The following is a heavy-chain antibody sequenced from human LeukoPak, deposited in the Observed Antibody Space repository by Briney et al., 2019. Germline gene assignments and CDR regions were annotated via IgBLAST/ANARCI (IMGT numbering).Heavy chain of an antibody. CDR2: ISYDGSNK. J-gene: IGHJ4*02. CDR3: AKGDPYGSGSYPVDY. D-gene: IGHD3-10*01. CDR1: GFTFSRYG. Sequence: GGPLRLSCAASGFTFSRYGMHWVPQASGKGLEWVALISYDGSNKYYADSVKGRFTISRDNSKNTLYLQMNSLRPEDTAVYYCAKGDPYGSGSYPVDYWGQGTLVTVSS. V-gene: IGHV3-30*18.